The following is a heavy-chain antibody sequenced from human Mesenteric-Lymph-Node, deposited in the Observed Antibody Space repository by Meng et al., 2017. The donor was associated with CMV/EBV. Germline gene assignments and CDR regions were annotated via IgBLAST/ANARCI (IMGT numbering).Heavy chain of an antibody. Sequence: GESLKISCAASGFSFSDYFMNWVRQAPGKGLEWVSSISSSSAYINYADSVKGRFTISRDNGKNSLFLQMNSLRAEDTALYYCARNRRGGSYSWFDPWGQGTLVTVSS. CDR2: ISSSSAYI. CDR3: ARNRRGGSYSWFDP. J-gene: IGHJ5*02. D-gene: IGHD3-10*01. CDR1: GFSFSDYF. V-gene: IGHV3-21*06.